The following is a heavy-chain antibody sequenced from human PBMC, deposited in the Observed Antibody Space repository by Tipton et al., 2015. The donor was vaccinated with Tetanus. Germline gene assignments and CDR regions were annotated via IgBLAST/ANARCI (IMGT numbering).Heavy chain of an antibody. CDR3: AIDWGSGQDAFDI. CDR2: IYTSGST. D-gene: IGHD2-15*01. CDR1: GGSISSYY. Sequence: TLSLTCTVSGGSISSYYWSWIRQPAGKGLEWIGRIYTSGSTNYNPSLKSRVTMSVDTSKNQFSLKLSSVTAADTAVYYCAIDWGSGQDAFDIWGQGTMVTVSS. J-gene: IGHJ3*02. V-gene: IGHV4-4*07.